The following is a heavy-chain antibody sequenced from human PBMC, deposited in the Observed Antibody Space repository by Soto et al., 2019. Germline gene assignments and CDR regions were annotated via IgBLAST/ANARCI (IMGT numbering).Heavy chain of an antibody. CDR3: AREGEFGRNYYYGIYG. CDR2: ISSSGTYI. Sequence: GGSLRLSCAASGFTFSSYRLTWVRQAPGKGLEWVSSISSSGTYIYYADSVKGRFTISRDNAKNSLSLQMSSLRAEDTAVYYCAREGEFGRNYYYGIYGWGQGTTVSVSS. D-gene: IGHD2-21*01. CDR1: GFTFSSYR. V-gene: IGHV3-21*01. J-gene: IGHJ6*02.